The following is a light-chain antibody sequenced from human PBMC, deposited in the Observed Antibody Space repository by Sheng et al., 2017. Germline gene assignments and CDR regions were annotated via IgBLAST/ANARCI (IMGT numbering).Light chain of an antibody. J-gene: IGKJ2*01. V-gene: IGKV3-20*01. Sequence: EIVLTQSPGTLSLSPGERATLSCRASQSVSSSYLAWYQQKPGQAPRLLIYGASSRATGIPDRFSGSGSGTDFTLTISRLEPEDFAVYYCHQYARSPQTFGQGTRLEI. CDR2: GAS. CDR1: QSVSSSY. CDR3: HQYARSPQT.